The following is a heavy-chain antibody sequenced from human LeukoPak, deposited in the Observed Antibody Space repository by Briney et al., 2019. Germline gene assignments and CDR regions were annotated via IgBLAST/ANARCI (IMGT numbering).Heavy chain of an antibody. J-gene: IGHJ4*02. Sequence: SETLSLTCTVSGGSISSYFWSWIRQPPGKGLEWIGYIYYNGITNYNPSLESRVTISVDTSKNQFSLKLTSVTAADSAVYYCAVGHYYHSSGYLFDSWGQGTLVTVSS. V-gene: IGHV4-59*08. D-gene: IGHD3-22*01. CDR2: IYYNGIT. CDR3: AVGHYYHSSGYLFDS. CDR1: GGSISSYF.